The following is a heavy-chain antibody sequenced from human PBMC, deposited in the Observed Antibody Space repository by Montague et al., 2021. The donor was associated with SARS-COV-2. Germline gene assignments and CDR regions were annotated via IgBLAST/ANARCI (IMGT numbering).Heavy chain of an antibody. CDR2: IYYSGST. V-gene: IGHV4-39*01. D-gene: IGHD3-9*01. Sequence: SETLSLTCTVSGGSISSSSYYWGWIRQPPGKGLEWIGSIYYSGSTYYNPSLKSRVTISVDTSKNQFSLKLSSVTAADTAVYYCASPPGAPYDILTGTYRPVDDYWGQGTLVTVSS. J-gene: IGHJ4*02. CDR1: GGSISSSSYY. CDR3: ASPPGAPYDILTGTYRPVDDY.